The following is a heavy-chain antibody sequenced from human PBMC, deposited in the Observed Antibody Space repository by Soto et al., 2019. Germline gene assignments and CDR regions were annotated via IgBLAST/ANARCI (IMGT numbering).Heavy chain of an antibody. CDR1: GGSISSYY. J-gene: IGHJ1*01. V-gene: IGHV4-59*01. CDR3: ARGRIAVAGVAEYFPH. D-gene: IGHD6-19*01. Sequence: QVQLQESGPGLVKPSETLSLTCTVSGGSISSYYWSWIRQPPGKGLEWIGYIYYSGSTNYNPSLKSRVTISVDTSKNQFSLKLSSVTAADTAVYYCARGRIAVAGVAEYFPHWGQGTLVTVSS. CDR2: IYYSGST.